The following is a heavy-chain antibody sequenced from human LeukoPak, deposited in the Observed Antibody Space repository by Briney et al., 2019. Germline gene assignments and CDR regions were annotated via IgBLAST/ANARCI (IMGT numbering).Heavy chain of an antibody. V-gene: IGHV1-2*02. CDR1: GYTFSDFY. CDR2: ITPKSGDT. Sequence: EASVKVSCKASGYTFSDFYIHWVRQAPGQGLEYVGWITPKSGDTYSPQRLQGRVTMTRDASISTAYMELSSLRSDDTAVYFCARVRLADERAWAYWGQGTLVTVSS. J-gene: IGHJ4*02. CDR3: ARVRLADERAWAY. D-gene: IGHD3-3*02.